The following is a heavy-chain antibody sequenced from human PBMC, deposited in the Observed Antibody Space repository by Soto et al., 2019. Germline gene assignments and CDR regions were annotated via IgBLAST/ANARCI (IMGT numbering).Heavy chain of an antibody. CDR3: ARRGALGYCSSTSCSEY. J-gene: IGHJ4*02. V-gene: IGHV4-39*01. CDR1: GGSISSSSYY. Sequence: QLQLQESGPGLVKPSETLSLTCTVSGGSISSSSYYWGWIRQPPGKGLEWIGSIYYSGSTYYNPSLKSRVTISGDTAKNQFCLKLSSVTAADTAVYYCARRGALGYCSSTSCSEYWVQGTMVTVSS. D-gene: IGHD2-2*01. CDR2: IYYSGST.